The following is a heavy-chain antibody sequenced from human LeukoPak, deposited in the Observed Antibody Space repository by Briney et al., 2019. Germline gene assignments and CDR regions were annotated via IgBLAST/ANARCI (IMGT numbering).Heavy chain of an antibody. J-gene: IGHJ4*02. V-gene: IGHV1-2*02. CDR2: INPDSGGT. D-gene: IGHD2-2*01. CDR3: ARDMEGLVVVPAAIDY. Sequence: GASVKVSCKASGYTFTGYYMHWVRQAPGQGLEWMGWINPDSGGTNNAQKFQGRVTMTRDTSISTAYMELSRLRSDDTAVYYCARDMEGLVVVPAAIDYWGQGTLVTVSS. CDR1: GYTFTGYY.